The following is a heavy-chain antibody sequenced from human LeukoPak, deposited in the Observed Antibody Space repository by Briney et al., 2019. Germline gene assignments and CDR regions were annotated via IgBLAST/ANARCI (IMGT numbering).Heavy chain of an antibody. CDR1: GFTFTNAW. Sequence: GESLGPSCVASGFTFTNAWMSWVRQAPGKGLEWVGHIKSKADGGTTDYAAPVKGRFIISRDDSKDTLYLQMNSLTTDDTAVYYCTKYDTSANFDYWGQGTLVTVSS. V-gene: IGHV3-15*01. CDR3: TKYDTSANFDY. J-gene: IGHJ4*02. CDR2: IKSKADGGTT. D-gene: IGHD3-22*01.